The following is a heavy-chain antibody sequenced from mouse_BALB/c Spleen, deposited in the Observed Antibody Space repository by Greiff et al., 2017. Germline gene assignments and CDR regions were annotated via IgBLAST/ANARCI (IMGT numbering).Heavy chain of an antibody. Sequence: EVHLVESGGGLVKPGGSLKLSCAASGFAFSSYDMSWVRQTPEKRLEWVAYISSGGGSTYYPDTVKGRFTISRDNAKNTLYLQMSSLKSEDTAMYYCARLRSTMITSFAYWGQGTLVTVSA. CDR2: ISSGGGST. CDR1: GFAFSSYD. D-gene: IGHD2-4*01. V-gene: IGHV5-12-1*01. CDR3: ARLRSTMITSFAY. J-gene: IGHJ3*01.